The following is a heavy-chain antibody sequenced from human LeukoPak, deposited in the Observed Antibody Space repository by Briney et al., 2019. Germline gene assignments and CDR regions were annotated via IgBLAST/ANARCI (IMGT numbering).Heavy chain of an antibody. V-gene: IGHV1-18*01. CDR2: ISAYNGNT. J-gene: IGHJ4*02. Sequence: ASVKVSCKASGYTFINYDINWVRQAPGQGLEWMGWISAYNGNTHSAQKLQGRVTMTTDTSTSTAYMELSSLTSEDTAVYYCARDNIRGGKGIAAAGGYYWGQGTLVTVSS. CDR3: ARDNIRGGKGIAAAGGYY. CDR1: GYTFINYD. D-gene: IGHD6-13*01.